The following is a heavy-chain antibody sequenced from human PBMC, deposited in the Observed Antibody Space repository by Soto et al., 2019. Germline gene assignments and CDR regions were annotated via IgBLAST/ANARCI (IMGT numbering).Heavy chain of an antibody. CDR3: ARANYPPDAFDI. D-gene: IGHD1-7*01. Sequence: ASVKVSCKASGYTFTSYGISWVRQAPGQRLEWMGWINAGNGNTKYSQKFQGRVTITRDTSASTAYMELSSLRSEDTAVYYCARANYPPDAFDIWGQGTMVTVSS. J-gene: IGHJ3*02. CDR2: INAGNGNT. CDR1: GYTFTSYG. V-gene: IGHV1-3*01.